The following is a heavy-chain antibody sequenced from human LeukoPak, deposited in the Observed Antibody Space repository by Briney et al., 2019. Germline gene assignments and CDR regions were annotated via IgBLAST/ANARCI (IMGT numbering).Heavy chain of an antibody. CDR2: IIPILGIA. V-gene: IGHV1-69*04. Sequence: SVKVSCKASGGTFSSYAISWVRQAPGQGLEWMGRIIPILGIANYAQKFQGRVTITADKSTSTAYMELSSLRSEDTAVYYCARDLGHDDFWSGYYKEYYFDYWGQGTLVTVSS. D-gene: IGHD3-3*01. CDR1: GGTFSSYA. CDR3: ARDLGHDDFWSGYYKEYYFDY. J-gene: IGHJ4*02.